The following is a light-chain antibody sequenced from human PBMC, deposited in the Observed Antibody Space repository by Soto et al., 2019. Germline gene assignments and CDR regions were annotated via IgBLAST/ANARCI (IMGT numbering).Light chain of an antibody. J-gene: IGKJ1*01. Sequence: DIQMTQSPSTLSASVGDTVIITCRASQTINRWLAWYQQKSGKAPKVLIYMASNLERGAPTRFSGSGSGTEFTITISNLQSDDFANYYCQQYLSYPWTFGQGTKVEIK. V-gene: IGKV1-5*03. CDR3: QQYLSYPWT. CDR2: MAS. CDR1: QTINRW.